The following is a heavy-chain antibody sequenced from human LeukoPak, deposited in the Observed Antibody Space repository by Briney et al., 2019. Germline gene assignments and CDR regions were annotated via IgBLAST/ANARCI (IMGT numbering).Heavy chain of an antibody. CDR3: AREGVSPEYDY. CDR1: GGSISSSSYY. Sequence: SETLSLTCTVSGGSISSSSYYWGWIRQPPGKGLGWIGSIYYSGSTYYNPSLKSRVTISVDTSKNQFSLKLSSVTAADTAVYYCAREGVSPEYDYWGQGTLVTVSS. J-gene: IGHJ4*02. V-gene: IGHV4-39*07. D-gene: IGHD1-14*01. CDR2: IYYSGST.